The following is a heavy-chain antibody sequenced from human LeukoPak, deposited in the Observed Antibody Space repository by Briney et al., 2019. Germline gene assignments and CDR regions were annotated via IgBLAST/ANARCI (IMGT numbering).Heavy chain of an antibody. V-gene: IGHV3-74*01. CDR2: INSDGSST. J-gene: IGHJ3*02. CDR3: AREATVAPHDAFGI. Sequence: PGGSLRLSCAASGFTFSSYWMHWVRQAPGKGLVWVSRINSDGSSTSYADSVKGRFTISRDNAKNTLYLQMNSLRAEDTAVYYCAREATVAPHDAFGIWGQGTMVTVSS. D-gene: IGHD4-23*01. CDR1: GFTFSSYW.